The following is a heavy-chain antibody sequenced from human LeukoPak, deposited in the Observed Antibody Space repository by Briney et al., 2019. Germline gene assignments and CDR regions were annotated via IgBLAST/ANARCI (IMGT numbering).Heavy chain of an antibody. V-gene: IGHV3-23*01. CDR2: ITGSGGST. Sequence: PGGSLRLSCAASGFTFSTYAMNWVRQAPGKGLEWVSIITGSGGSTFYADSAKGRFTISRDNSKNTLYLQMNSLRVEDTAVYYCAKGLEGTRFDPWAQGTLVTVSS. D-gene: IGHD3-10*01. J-gene: IGHJ5*02. CDR3: AKGLEGTRFDP. CDR1: GFTFSTYA.